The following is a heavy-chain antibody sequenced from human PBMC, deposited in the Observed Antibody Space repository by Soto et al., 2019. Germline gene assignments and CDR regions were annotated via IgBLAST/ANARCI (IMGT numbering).Heavy chain of an antibody. CDR1: GFSLTTSGVS. CDR3: AHRGSSGIDGALDI. D-gene: IGHD1-26*01. V-gene: IGHV2-5*02. Sequence: QITLKESGPPLVKPTQTLTLTCTFSGFSLTTSGVSVGWIRQPPGKALEWLALIYWDDAKLYSPSLKSRLTITTDTSKNHVVLTMINLDPVEPATYYFAHRGSSGIDGALDIWGQGTMVTVSS. J-gene: IGHJ3*02. CDR2: IYWDDAK.